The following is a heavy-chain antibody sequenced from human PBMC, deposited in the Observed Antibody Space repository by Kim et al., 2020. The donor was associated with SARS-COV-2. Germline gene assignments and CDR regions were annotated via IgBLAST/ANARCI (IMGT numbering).Heavy chain of an antibody. CDR1: GFTFSSYA. J-gene: IGHJ4*02. CDR3: AKGPTLTTVMHYFDY. CDR2: ISGSGGST. Sequence: GGSLRLSCAASGFTFSSYAMSWVRQAPGKGLEWVSAISGSGGSTYYADSVKGRFTISRDNSKNTLYLQMNSLRAEDTAVYYCAKGPTLTTVMHYFDYWGQGTLVTVSS. V-gene: IGHV3-23*01. D-gene: IGHD4-4*01.